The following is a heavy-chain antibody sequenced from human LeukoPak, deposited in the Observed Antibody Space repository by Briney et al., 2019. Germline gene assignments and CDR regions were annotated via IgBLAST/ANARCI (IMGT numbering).Heavy chain of an antibody. CDR3: ARHSIGTRLSPYSSSWAPFDP. D-gene: IGHD6-13*01. J-gene: IGHJ5*02. V-gene: IGHV4-59*08. CDR1: GGSISSYY. Sequence: SETLSLTCTVSGGSISSYYWSWIRQPPGKGLEWIGYIYYSGSTNYNPSLKSRVTISVDTSKNQFSLKLSSVTAADTAVYYCARHSIGTRLSPYSSSWAPFDPWGQGTLVTVSS. CDR2: IYYSGST.